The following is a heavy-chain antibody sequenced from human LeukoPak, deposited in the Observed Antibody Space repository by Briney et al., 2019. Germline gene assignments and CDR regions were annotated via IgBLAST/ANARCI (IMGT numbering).Heavy chain of an antibody. CDR2: ILYDGSNK. Sequence: PGGSLRLSCAASGFTFSNYGMHWVRQAPGKGLEWVAFILYDGSNKYYADSVKGRFTISRDNSKNTLYLQMNSLRAEDTAVYYCARDIAVAGPTDSYYYYGMDVWGQGTTATVSS. J-gene: IGHJ6*02. V-gene: IGHV3-30*02. D-gene: IGHD6-19*01. CDR1: GFTFSNYG. CDR3: ARDIAVAGPTDSYYYYGMDV.